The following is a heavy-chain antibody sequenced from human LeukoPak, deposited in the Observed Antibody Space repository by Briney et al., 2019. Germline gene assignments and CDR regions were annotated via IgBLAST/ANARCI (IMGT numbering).Heavy chain of an antibody. CDR1: GLTFSSYG. V-gene: IGHV3-30*02. CDR3: AKDLCSSTSCYTGGDAFDI. Sequence: GGSLRLSCAASGLTFSSYGMHWVRQAPGKGLEWVAVIWYGGSNKYYADSVKGRFTISRDNSKNTLYLQMNSLRAEDTAVYYCAKDLCSSTSCYTGGDAFDIWGQGTMVTVSS. D-gene: IGHD2-2*02. CDR2: IWYGGSNK. J-gene: IGHJ3*02.